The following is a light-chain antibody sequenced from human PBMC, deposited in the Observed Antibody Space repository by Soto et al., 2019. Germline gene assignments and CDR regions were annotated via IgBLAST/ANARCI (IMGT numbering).Light chain of an antibody. CDR3: AAWDLSLNAPL. V-gene: IGLV1-44*01. J-gene: IGLJ1*01. CDR2: SNN. CDR1: SSNIGSNI. Sequence: QSTLTQPPSASGTPGQRVTISCFGSSSNIGSNIVNWYQHLPGTAPKLLIYSNNQRPSGVPDRFSGSKSGTSASLAISGLQSEDDGYYYCAAWDLSLNAPLFGSETKVTDL.